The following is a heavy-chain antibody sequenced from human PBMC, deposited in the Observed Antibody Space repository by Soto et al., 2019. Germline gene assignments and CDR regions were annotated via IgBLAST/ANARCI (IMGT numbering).Heavy chain of an antibody. Sequence: EVQLVESGGGLVQPGGSLRLSCAASGFTFSRYWMSWVRQAPGKGLEWVANIKEDGSQKWYVDSVKGRFTISRDNAKKSLYLQMNSLRVEDTAVYYCARVDYYDVSGPFSDAFDIWGQGTMVTVSS. CDR2: IKEDGSQK. V-gene: IGHV3-7*04. CDR1: GFTFSRYW. J-gene: IGHJ3*02. CDR3: ARVDYYDVSGPFSDAFDI. D-gene: IGHD3-22*01.